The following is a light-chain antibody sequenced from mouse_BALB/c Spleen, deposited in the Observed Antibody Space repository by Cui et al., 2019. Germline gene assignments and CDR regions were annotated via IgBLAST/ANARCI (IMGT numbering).Light chain of an antibody. V-gene: IGKV3-3*01. CDR1: QNVDYNGISY. J-gene: IGKJ1*01. Sequence: DIVRLQAPDSLAVVRGQRVAIFCSTSQNVDYNGISYMDWFQQKPGQPPKLLIYAASNLESGIPSRFSGSGSGTDFTFNIHHLEQEDAATYYCQQSIKLPTFGGGTKLEIK. CDR3: QQSIKLPT. CDR2: AAS.